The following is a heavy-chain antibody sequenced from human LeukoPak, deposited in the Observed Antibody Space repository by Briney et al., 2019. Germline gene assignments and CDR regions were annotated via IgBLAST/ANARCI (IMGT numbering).Heavy chain of an antibody. J-gene: IGHJ4*02. Sequence: ASVKVSCTASGYTFTSYAMNWVRQAPGQGLEWMGGIIPIFPTANYAPKFQGRVTITADESTSTAYMELSSLRSEDTAMYYCARASHGFIITQASFDYWGQGTVVTVSS. CDR1: GYTFTSYA. V-gene: IGHV1-69*13. D-gene: IGHD3-10*01. CDR3: ARASHGFIITQASFDY. CDR2: IIPIFPTA.